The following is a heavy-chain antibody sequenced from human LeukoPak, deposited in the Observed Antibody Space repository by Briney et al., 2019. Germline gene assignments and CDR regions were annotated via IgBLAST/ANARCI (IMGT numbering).Heavy chain of an antibody. Sequence: SETLSLTCSVSGASNNSYYWRWIRRSTGKAVEWIGRIYTSGRTNYNPALKSRVTMSVDTSKNQFTLKLSSVTAAHRAEYYGARDWGSSGSIAGAYFVYWGQGTLVTVSS. D-gene: IGHD3-10*01. V-gene: IGHV4-4*07. CDR3: ARDWGSSGSIAGAYFVY. CDR2: IYTSGRT. J-gene: IGHJ4*02. CDR1: GASNNSYY.